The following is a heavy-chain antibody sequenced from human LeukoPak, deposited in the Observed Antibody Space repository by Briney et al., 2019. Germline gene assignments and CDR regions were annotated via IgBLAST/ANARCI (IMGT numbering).Heavy chain of an antibody. Sequence: NPSETLSLTCSVSGGSISLSYYYWGWIRQPPGKGLEWIGSIYFSGGTYYNASLKSRVTISVDTSKNQVSLKLSSVTAADTAIYYCARATAWIDAFDFWGQGTMVTVSS. CDR1: GGSISLSYYY. CDR3: ARATAWIDAFDF. J-gene: IGHJ3*01. CDR2: IYFSGGT. D-gene: IGHD1-26*01. V-gene: IGHV4-39*01.